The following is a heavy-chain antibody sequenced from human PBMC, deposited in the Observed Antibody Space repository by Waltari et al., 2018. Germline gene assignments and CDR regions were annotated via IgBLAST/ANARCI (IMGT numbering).Heavy chain of an antibody. CDR2: ISGSGGST. CDR3: AKVSPYYDILTGYYMDYFDY. J-gene: IGHJ4*02. CDR1: GFTFSSYA. Sequence: EVQLLESGGGLVQPGGSLRLSCAASGFTFSSYAMSWVRQAPGKGLEWVSAISGSGGSTYYADSVKGRFTISRDNSKNTLYLQMNSLRAEDTAVYYCAKVSPYYDILTGYYMDYFDYWGQGTLVIVSS. D-gene: IGHD3-9*01. V-gene: IGHV3-23*01.